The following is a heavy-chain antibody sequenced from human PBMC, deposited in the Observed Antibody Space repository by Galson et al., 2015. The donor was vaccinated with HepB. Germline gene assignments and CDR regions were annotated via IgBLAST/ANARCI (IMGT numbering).Heavy chain of an antibody. CDR3: ARIPRPDQFYYYGSGREGMGGMDV. CDR2: IFSNDEK. CDR1: GFSLSNARMG. Sequence: PALVKPTQTLTLTCTVSGFSLSNARMGVSWIRQPPGKALEWLAHIFSNDEKSYSTSLKSRLTISKDTSKSQVVLTMTNMDPVDTATYYCARIPRPDQFYYYGSGREGMGGMDVWGQGTTVTVSS. V-gene: IGHV2-26*01. D-gene: IGHD3-10*01. J-gene: IGHJ6*02.